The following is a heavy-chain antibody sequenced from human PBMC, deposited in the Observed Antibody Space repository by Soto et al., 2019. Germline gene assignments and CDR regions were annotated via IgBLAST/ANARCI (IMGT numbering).Heavy chain of an antibody. D-gene: IGHD5-12*01. CDR2: IYYSGST. CDR3: ARAVEMATIIDY. J-gene: IGHJ4*02. CDR1: GGSISSYY. V-gene: IGHV4-59*01. Sequence: PSETLSLTCTVSGGSISSYYWSWIRQPPGKGLEWIGYIYYSGSTNYNPPLKSRVTISVDTSKNQFSLKLSSVTAADTAVYYCARAVEMATIIDYWGQGTLVTVSS.